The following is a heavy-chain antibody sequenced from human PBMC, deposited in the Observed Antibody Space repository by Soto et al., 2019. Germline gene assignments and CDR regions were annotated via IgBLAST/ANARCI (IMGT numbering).Heavy chain of an antibody. V-gene: IGHV3-23*01. D-gene: IGHD2-8*01. J-gene: IGHJ4*02. CDR2: ISSNDYTT. CDR3: AKGYCTNAVCYTDY. Sequence: GGSLRLSCATSGFTFRSYAMTWVRQAPGKGLEWVSLISSNDYTTYYADSVKGRFTISRDNSKNTLYLQMNSLRAEDTALYYCAKGYCTNAVCYTDYWGQGTLVTVSS. CDR1: GFTFRSYA.